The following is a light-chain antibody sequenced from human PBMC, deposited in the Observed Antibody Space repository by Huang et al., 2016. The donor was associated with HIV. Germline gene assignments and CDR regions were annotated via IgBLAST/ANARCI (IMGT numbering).Light chain of an antibody. CDR1: QSVSSN. CDR2: GAS. V-gene: IGKV3-15*01. J-gene: IGKJ2*01. CDR3: QQYNNWPPWYT. Sequence: EIVMTQSPATLSVSPGERATLSCRASQSVSSNLAWYQQKPGQAPRLLIYGASPRATGIPARFSGSGSGTECTLTISSLQSEDFAVYYCQQYNNWPPWYTFGQGTKLEIK.